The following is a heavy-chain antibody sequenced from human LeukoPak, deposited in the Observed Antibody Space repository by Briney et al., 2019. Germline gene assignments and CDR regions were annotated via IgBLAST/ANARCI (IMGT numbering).Heavy chain of an antibody. J-gene: IGHJ3*02. CDR3: ARDLGLRYDGNSDAFDI. D-gene: IGHD4-23*01. CDR1: GGSISTYN. V-gene: IGHV4-59*01. CDR2: IYYSGST. Sequence: SETLSLTCTVSGGSISTYNWSWIRQPPGKGLEWIGCIYYSGSTIYNPSLKSRVTISVEKSKNQFSLKLSSVTAADTAVYYCARDLGLRYDGNSDAFDIWGQGTMVTVSS.